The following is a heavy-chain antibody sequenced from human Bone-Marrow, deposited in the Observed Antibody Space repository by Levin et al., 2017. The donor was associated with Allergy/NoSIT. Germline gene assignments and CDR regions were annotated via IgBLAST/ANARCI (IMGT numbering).Heavy chain of an antibody. CDR2: IYHSGSA. CDR3: ARADYYGTVSR. Sequence: SQTLSLTCSVSGGSLSGGHDYWSWIRQPPGKGLEWIGYIYHSGSASYNPSLMSRLTITVDTAQNQFSLRVSPLTTADPAVYYCARADYYGTVSRWGHGTLVTVSS. D-gene: IGHD3-10*01. CDR1: GGSLSGGHDY. J-gene: IGHJ4*01. V-gene: IGHV4-61*01.